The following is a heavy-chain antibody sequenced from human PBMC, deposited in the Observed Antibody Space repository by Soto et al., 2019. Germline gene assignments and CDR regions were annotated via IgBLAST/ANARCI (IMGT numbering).Heavy chain of an antibody. CDR2: IYRSVTT. D-gene: IGHD3-9*01. CDR1: RGSLSSSSDY. Sequence: SETRSLTCTVSRGSLSSSSDYWGWIRQPPGKRLDRSGRIYRSVTTCSNPSIKSLVTIFLDTSKSPSHLILSSLTDADTALYYPARRRPYYDIWPGLGWECFEPWGPGTLVT. J-gene: IGHJ5*02. V-gene: IGHV4-39*01. CDR3: ARRRPYYDIWPGLGWECFEP.